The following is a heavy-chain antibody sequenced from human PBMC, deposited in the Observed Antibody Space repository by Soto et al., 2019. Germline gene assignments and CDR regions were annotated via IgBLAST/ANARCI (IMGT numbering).Heavy chain of an antibody. CDR1: GYTFTSYG. D-gene: IGHD3-22*01. CDR3: ARERRAHYYDSSGYYLDY. CDR2: ISAYNGNT. V-gene: IGHV1-18*04. J-gene: IGHJ4*02. Sequence: KVSCKASGYTFTSYGISWVRQAPGQGLEWMGWISAYNGNTNYAQKLQGRVTMTTDTSTSTAYMELRSLRSDDTAVYYCARERRAHYYDSSGYYLDYWGQGTLVTVSS.